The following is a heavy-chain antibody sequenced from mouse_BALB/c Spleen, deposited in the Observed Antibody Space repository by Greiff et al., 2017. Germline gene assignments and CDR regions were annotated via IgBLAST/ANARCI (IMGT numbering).Heavy chain of an antibody. V-gene: IGHV14-3*02. CDR3: ARILRLLGYFDV. Sequence: VQLQQSGAELVKPGASVKLSCTASGFNIKDTYMHWVKQRPEQGLEWIGRIDPANGNTKYDPKFQGKATITADTSSNTAYLQLSSLTSEDTAVYYCARILRLLGYFDVWGAGTTVTVSS. D-gene: IGHD1-2*01. CDR1: GFNIKDTY. J-gene: IGHJ1*01. CDR2: IDPANGNT.